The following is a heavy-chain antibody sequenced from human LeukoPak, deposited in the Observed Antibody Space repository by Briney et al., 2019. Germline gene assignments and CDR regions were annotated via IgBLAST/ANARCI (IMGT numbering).Heavy chain of an antibody. J-gene: IGHJ3*02. Sequence: GGSLRLSCAASGFTFSSYGMHWVRQAPGKGLEWVAVIWYDGSNKYYADSVKGRFTISRDNSKNTLYLQMNSLRAEDTAVYYCARGCSGGSCYSDAFDIWGQGTMATVSS. CDR1: GFTFSSYG. CDR2: IWYDGSNK. CDR3: ARGCSGGSCYSDAFDI. D-gene: IGHD2-15*01. V-gene: IGHV3-33*01.